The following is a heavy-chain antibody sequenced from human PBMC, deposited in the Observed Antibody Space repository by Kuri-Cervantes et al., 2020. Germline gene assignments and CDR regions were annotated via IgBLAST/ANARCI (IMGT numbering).Heavy chain of an antibody. CDR3: AHSYSGYDSGY. J-gene: IGHJ4*02. D-gene: IGHD5-12*01. V-gene: IGHV2-26*01. CDR2: IFSNDEK. CDR1: GFSLSNARMD. Sequence: SGPTLVKPTETLTLTCTVSGFSLSNARMDVSWIRQPPGKALEWLAHIFSNDEKSYSTSLKSRLTISKDTSKSQVVLTMTNMDPVDTATYYCAHSYSGYDSGYWGQGTLVTVSS.